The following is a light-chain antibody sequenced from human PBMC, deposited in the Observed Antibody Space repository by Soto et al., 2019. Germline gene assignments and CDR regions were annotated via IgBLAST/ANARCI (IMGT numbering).Light chain of an antibody. CDR1: SSDVGKYNY. V-gene: IGLV2-14*01. CDR3: SSYTGSSINTVV. Sequence: QSALTQPASVSGSPGQSITISFTGTSSDVGKYNYVSWYQQHPAKAPKLMIFEVSNRPSGVSNRFSGSKSGNTASLTISGLQAEDEAEYYCSSYTGSSINTVVFGGGTKLTVL. J-gene: IGLJ2*01. CDR2: EVS.